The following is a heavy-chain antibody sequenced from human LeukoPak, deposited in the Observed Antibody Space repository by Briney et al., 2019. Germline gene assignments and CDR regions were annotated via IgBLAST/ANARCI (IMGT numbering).Heavy chain of an antibody. CDR3: ARLSYGDSPFDAFDI. J-gene: IGHJ3*02. CDR2: IYYSGST. Sequence: SETLSLTCTVSGGSISSNYWSWLRQPPGKGLEWLGYIYYSGSTNYNPSLKSRVTISVDTSKNQFSLKLSSVTAADTAVYYCARLSYGDSPFDAFDIWGQGTMVTVSS. CDR1: GGSISSNY. V-gene: IGHV4-59*12. D-gene: IGHD4-17*01.